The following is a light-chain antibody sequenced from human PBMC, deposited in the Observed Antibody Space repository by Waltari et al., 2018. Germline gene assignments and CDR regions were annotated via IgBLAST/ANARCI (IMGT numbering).Light chain of an antibody. J-gene: IGLJ1*01. CDR1: SGHSHYA. CDR3: QTWGAGIRV. CDR2: INRDGSH. V-gene: IGLV4-69*01. Sequence: LVLTKSPSASASLGASVKLTCTLSSGHSHYAIAWHQQKAEQGPRYLMKINRDGSHNKGDGIPDRFSGSTSGAERYLTISSLQSEDEADYYCQTWGAGIRVFGTGTKVTVL.